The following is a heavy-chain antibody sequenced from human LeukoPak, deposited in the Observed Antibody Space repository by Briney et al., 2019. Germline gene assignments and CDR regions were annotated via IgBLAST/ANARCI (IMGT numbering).Heavy chain of an antibody. CDR3: ASPWNYGDAFDI. D-gene: IGHD1-7*01. CDR1: GFTFSSYG. CDR2: ISSSSSYI. J-gene: IGHJ3*02. V-gene: IGHV3-21*01. Sequence: GRSLRLSCAASGFTFSSYGMNWVRQAPGKGLEWVSSISSSSSYIYYADSVKGRFTISRDNAKNSLYLQMNSLRAEDTAVYYCASPWNYGDAFDIWGQGTMVTVSS.